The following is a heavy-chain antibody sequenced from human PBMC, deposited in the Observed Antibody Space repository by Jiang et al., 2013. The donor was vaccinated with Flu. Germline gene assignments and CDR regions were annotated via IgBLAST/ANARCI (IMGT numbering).Heavy chain of an antibody. CDR1: IFTFTNVS. Sequence: QLVESGGGLVXPGGSLRLSCAVSIFTFTNVSMSWVRQAPGKGLEWVGRFKIKPDGGTTDYAAPVKGRFTISRDDSKKTLYLQMNSLKTEDTAVYYCTTLSGRGLDYWGQGTLVTVSS. CDR2: FKIKPDGGTT. CDR3: TTLSGRGLDY. J-gene: IGHJ4*02. D-gene: IGHD1-26*01. V-gene: IGHV3-15*01.